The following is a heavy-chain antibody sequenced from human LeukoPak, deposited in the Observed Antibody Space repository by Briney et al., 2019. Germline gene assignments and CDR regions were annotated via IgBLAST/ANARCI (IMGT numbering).Heavy chain of an antibody. J-gene: IGHJ5*02. Sequence: SETLSLTCTVAGGSISSYYWSWIRQPAGKGLEWIGRIYTSGSTNYNPSLKSRVTMSVDTSKNQFSLKVSSVTAADTAVYYCASSNSGSQYNWFDPWGQGTLVTVSS. CDR1: GGSISSYY. D-gene: IGHD6-19*01. CDR2: IYTSGST. V-gene: IGHV4-4*07. CDR3: ASSNSGSQYNWFDP.